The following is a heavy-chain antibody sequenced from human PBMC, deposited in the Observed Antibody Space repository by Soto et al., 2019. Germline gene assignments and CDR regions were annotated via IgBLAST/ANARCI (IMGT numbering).Heavy chain of an antibody. V-gene: IGHV3-11*06. Sequence: GGSLRLSCAASGFTFSDYYMSWIRQAPGKGLEWVSYISSSSSYTNYADSVKGRFTISRDNAKNSLYLQMTSLRAEDTAVYYCARAINYYDSSAAWFDPWGQGTLVTVSS. CDR1: GFTFSDYY. CDR3: ARAINYYDSSAAWFDP. D-gene: IGHD3-22*01. J-gene: IGHJ5*02. CDR2: ISSSSSYT.